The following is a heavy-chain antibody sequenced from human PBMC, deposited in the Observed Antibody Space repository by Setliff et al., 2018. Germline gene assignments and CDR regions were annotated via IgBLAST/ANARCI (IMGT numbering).Heavy chain of an antibody. CDR3: ARVREQWLVAAPFDY. D-gene: IGHD6-19*01. J-gene: IGHJ4*02. Sequence: PSETLSLTCAVYGGSFSGYYWSWIRQPPGKGLEWIGEINHSGSTNYNPSLKSRVTISVDTSKNQFSLKLSSVTAADTAVYYCARVREQWLVAAPFDYWGQGTLVTVSP. CDR2: INHSGST. CDR1: GGSFSGYY. V-gene: IGHV4-34*01.